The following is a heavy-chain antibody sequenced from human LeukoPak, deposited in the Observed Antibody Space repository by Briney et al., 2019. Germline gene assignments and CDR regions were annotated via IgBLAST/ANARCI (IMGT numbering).Heavy chain of an antibody. CDR3: ARDGAVVAGTAQH. D-gene: IGHD6-19*01. Sequence: GGSLRLSCAASGFTFSNSAMTWVRQAPGKGLEWVSAISGGGDTYYADSVKGRFTISRDTSKNTAYLEMNSLRVEDTAMYYCARDGAVVAGTAQHWGQGALVTVSS. V-gene: IGHV3-23*01. CDR2: ISGGGDT. CDR1: GFTFSNSA. J-gene: IGHJ1*01.